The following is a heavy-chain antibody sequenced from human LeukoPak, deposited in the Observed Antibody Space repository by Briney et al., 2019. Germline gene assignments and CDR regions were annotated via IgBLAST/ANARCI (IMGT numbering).Heavy chain of an antibody. CDR2: ISGSGGST. D-gene: IGHD4-23*01. V-gene: IGHV3-23*01. Sequence: GGSLRLSCAASGFTFSIFAMSWVRQAPGKGLEWVSTISGSGGSTHYADSVKGRFTISRDNSKNTLYLQMNSLRAEDTAVYYCARDFSTVVARVYWFDPWGQGTLVTVSS. CDR3: ARDFSTVVARVYWFDP. CDR1: GFTFSIFA. J-gene: IGHJ5*02.